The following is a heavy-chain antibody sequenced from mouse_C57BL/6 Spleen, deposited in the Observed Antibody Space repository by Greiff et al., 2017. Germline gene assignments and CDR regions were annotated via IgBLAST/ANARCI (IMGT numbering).Heavy chain of an antibody. J-gene: IGHJ4*01. CDR1: GYTFTEYT. CDR3: AKHEGVYDYDGTYAMDY. V-gene: IGHV1-62-2*01. D-gene: IGHD2-4*01. Sequence: VQLQQSGAELVKPGASVKLSCKASGYTFTEYTIHWVQQRSGQGLEWIGWFYPGSGSIKYNEKFKDKATLTADKSSSTVYMELSRLTSEVTAVYFCAKHEGVYDYDGTYAMDYWGQGTSVTVSS. CDR2: FYPGSGSI.